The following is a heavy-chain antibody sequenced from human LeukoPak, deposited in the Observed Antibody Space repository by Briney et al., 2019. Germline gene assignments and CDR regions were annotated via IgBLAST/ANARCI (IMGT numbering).Heavy chain of an antibody. CDR1: GYTFTSYD. J-gene: IGHJ4*02. Sequence: ASVKVSCKASGYTFTSYDINWVRQATGQGLEWMGWMNPNSGNTGYAQKFQGRVTMTRNTSISTAYMELSSLRSEDTAVYYRARMPDSSGYYGFDYWGQGTLVTVSS. CDR3: ARMPDSSGYYGFDY. V-gene: IGHV1-8*01. D-gene: IGHD3-22*01. CDR2: MNPNSGNT.